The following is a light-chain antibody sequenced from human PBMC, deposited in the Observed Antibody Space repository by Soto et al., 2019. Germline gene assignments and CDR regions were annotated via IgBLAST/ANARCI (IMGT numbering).Light chain of an antibody. Sequence: EIVLPHSPATLSLSPGERAPPSCRASQSVSSYLAWYQQKPGQPPRLLIYDASNRATGIPARFSGSGSGTDFTLTISSLEPEDFAVYYCQQRSNWWTFGQGTKVEIK. CDR3: QQRSNWWT. V-gene: IGKV3-11*01. J-gene: IGKJ1*01. CDR2: DAS. CDR1: QSVSSY.